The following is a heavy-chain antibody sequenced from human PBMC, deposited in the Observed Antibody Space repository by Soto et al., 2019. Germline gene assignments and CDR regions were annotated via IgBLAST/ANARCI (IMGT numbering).Heavy chain of an antibody. CDR2: ISAYNGNT. V-gene: IGHV1-18*01. CDR1: GYTFTSYG. Sequence: QVQLVQSGAEVKKPGASVKVSCKASGYTFTSYGISWVRQAPGQGLEWMGWISAYNGNTNYAQKLQGRVTMTTDTSTSTAYMELRSLRSDDTAVYYCARDDPIAVAGTDYYYYGMDVWGQGTTVTVPS. J-gene: IGHJ6*02. D-gene: IGHD6-19*01. CDR3: ARDDPIAVAGTDYYYYGMDV.